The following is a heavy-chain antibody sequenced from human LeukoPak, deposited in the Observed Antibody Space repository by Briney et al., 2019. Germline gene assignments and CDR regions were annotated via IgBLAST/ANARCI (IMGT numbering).Heavy chain of an antibody. CDR2: IDPSDSYT. J-gene: IGHJ4*02. Sequence: GESLRISCKGSGYSFTTYWITWVRQMPGEGLEWMGRIDPSDSYTKNSPSFQGHVSISADKSISTAYLQWSSLKASDTAMYYCGRLDMTRGVFIDYWGQGTLVTVSS. V-gene: IGHV5-10-1*01. CDR3: GRLDMTRGVFIDY. CDR1: GYSFTTYW. D-gene: IGHD3-10*01.